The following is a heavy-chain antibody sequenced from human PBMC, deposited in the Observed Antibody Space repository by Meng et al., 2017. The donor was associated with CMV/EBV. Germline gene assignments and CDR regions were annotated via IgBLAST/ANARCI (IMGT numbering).Heavy chain of an antibody. CDR2: IIPILGIA. J-gene: IGHJ4*02. D-gene: IGHD5-18*01. CDR1: GGTFSSYA. V-gene: IGHV1-69*10. Sequence: SVKVSCKASGGTFSSYAISWVRQAPGQGLEWMGGIIPILGIANYAQKFQGRVTITADKSTSTAYMELSSLRSEDTAVYYCTTARDTAIDYWGQGTLVTVSS. CDR3: TTARDTAIDY.